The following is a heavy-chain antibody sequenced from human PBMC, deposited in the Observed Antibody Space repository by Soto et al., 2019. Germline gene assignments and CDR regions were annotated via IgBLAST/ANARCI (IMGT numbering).Heavy chain of an antibody. CDR1: GGSISSYY. CDR2: IYYSGST. CDR3: ARGITIFGVVYAFDI. D-gene: IGHD3-3*01. J-gene: IGHJ3*02. V-gene: IGHV4-59*01. Sequence: SETLSLTCTVSGGSISSYYWSWIRQPPGKGLEWIGYIYYSGSTNYNPSLKSRVTISVDTSKNQFSLKLSSVTAADTAVYYCARGITIFGVVYAFDIWGQGTMVTVSS.